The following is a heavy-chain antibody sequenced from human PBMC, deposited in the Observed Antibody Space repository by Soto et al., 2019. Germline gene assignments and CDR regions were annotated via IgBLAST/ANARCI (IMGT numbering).Heavy chain of an antibody. CDR1: GFTFSSYG. J-gene: IGHJ6*02. CDR3: AKGAGDRLSLGMDV. CDR2: ISYDGNNT. D-gene: IGHD1-26*01. Sequence: TGGSLRLSCAASGFTFSSYGMHWVRQAPGKGLEWVAVISYDGNNTYYADSVKGRFTISRDNSKDTLFLQMTGLRAEDTAVYYCAKGAGDRLSLGMDVWGQGTTVTVS. V-gene: IGHV3-30*18.